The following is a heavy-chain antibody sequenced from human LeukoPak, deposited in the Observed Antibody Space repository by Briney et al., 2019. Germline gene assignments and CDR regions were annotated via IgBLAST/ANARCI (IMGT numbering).Heavy chain of an antibody. CDR3: ARESATPLYYFDY. Sequence: ASVKVSCKASGYTFTSYGISWVRQAPGQGLEWMGIINPSGGSTSYAQKFQGRVTMTRDTSTSTVYMELSSLRSEDTAVYYCARESATPLYYFDYWGQGTLVTVSP. D-gene: IGHD3-3*01. CDR1: GYTFTSYG. CDR2: INPSGGST. V-gene: IGHV1-46*01. J-gene: IGHJ4*02.